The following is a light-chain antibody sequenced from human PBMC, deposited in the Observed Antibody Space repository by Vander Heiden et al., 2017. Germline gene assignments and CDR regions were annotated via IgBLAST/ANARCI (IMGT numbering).Light chain of an antibody. CDR3: QQFASSVFT. V-gene: IGKV3-20*01. CDR1: PSVSSIY. J-gene: IGKJ3*01. Sequence: IVFTQSSGTLSLSPGERATPSCSASPSVSSIYLAWYQQKPGQAPRLLIYGASSRATGIPDRFSGSGSGTDFTLTISRLDPEDFAVYYCQQFASSVFTFGHGTKVDIK. CDR2: GAS.